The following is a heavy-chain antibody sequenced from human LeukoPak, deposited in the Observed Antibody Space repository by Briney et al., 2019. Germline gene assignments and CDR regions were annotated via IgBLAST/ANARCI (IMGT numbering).Heavy chain of an antibody. CDR2: TSTYNDET. Sequence: VASVKVSCTASGYTFTSYGISWVRQAPGQGLEWMGRTSTYNDETAYARKFQDRLTMTTDTSTSTAYLELRSLRADDTAVYYCARDPYHKILPGYGSAMGHWGQGVLVTVSS. J-gene: IGHJ4*02. D-gene: IGHD3-9*01. CDR1: GYTFTSYG. V-gene: IGHV1-18*04. CDR3: ARDPYHKILPGYGSAMGH.